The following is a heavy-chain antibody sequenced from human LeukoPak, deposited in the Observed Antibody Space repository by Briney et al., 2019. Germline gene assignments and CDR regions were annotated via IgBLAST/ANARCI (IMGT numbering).Heavy chain of an antibody. CDR1: GFTFDDYT. D-gene: IGHD2-21*01. Sequence: GGSLRLSCAASGFTFDDYTMHWVRQAPGKGLEWVSLISWDGGSTYYADSVKGRFTISRDNSKNSLYLQMNSLRTEDTALYYCAKADCGGDCYYMDVWGKGTTVTVSS. J-gene: IGHJ6*03. CDR3: AKADCGGDCYYMDV. CDR2: ISWDGGST. V-gene: IGHV3-43*01.